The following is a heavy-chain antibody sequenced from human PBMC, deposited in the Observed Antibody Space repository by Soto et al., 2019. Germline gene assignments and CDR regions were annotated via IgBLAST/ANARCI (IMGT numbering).Heavy chain of an antibody. V-gene: IGHV1-46*01. CDR1: GYTFTSYY. D-gene: IGHD6-19*01. CDR3: ARASSGWYRFYYYGMDV. J-gene: IGHJ6*02. Sequence: ASVKGSCKASGYTFTSYYMGWVRQAPGQGLEWMGIINPSGGSTSYAQKFQGRVTMTGDTSTSTVYMELSSLRSEDTAVYYCARASSGWYRFYYYGMDVWGQGTTVTVSS. CDR2: INPSGGST.